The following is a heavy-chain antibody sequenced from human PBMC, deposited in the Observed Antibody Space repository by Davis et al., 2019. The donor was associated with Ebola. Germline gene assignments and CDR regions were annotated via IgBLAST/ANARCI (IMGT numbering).Heavy chain of an antibody. CDR2: ISGSGGST. Sequence: PGGSLRLSCTDSVITFSSYAMTWVRQAPGKGLEWVSAISGSGGSTYYADSVKGRFTISRDNAKNSLYLQMNSLRDEDTAVYYCARAQFPTTSDHWGQGTLVTVSS. V-gene: IGHV3-23*01. CDR1: VITFSSYA. CDR3: ARAQFPTTSDH. J-gene: IGHJ4*02. D-gene: IGHD1-1*01.